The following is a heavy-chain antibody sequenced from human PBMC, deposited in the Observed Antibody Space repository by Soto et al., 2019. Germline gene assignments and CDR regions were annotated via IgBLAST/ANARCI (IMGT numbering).Heavy chain of an antibody. CDR1: GGTFRSNT. CDR2: IIPILGIA. V-gene: IGHV1-69*02. CDR3: ASSSDYFDY. D-gene: IGHD6-19*01. Sequence: GASVKPSCKDSGGTFRSNTISWVRQAPGQGLEWMGRIIPILGIANYAQKFQGRVTITADKSTSTAYMELSSLRSEDTAVYYCASSSDYFDYWGQGTLVTVSS. J-gene: IGHJ4*02.